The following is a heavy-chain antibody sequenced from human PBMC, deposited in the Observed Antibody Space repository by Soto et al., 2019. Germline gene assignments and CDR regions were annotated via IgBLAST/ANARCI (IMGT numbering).Heavy chain of an antibody. D-gene: IGHD2-2*01. J-gene: IGHJ4*02. Sequence: QVQLVQSGAEVKKPGASVKVSCKASGYTFTSYYIQWVRQAPGQGLEWMGVINPRGGSTSYAQKFQGRVTMARDTSTSTVYMDLSSLTSEDTAAYYCARAGDDCSTTTCYVIDYWGQGTLVTVSS. CDR1: GYTFTSYY. CDR3: ARAGDDCSTTTCYVIDY. CDR2: INPRGGST. V-gene: IGHV1-46*01.